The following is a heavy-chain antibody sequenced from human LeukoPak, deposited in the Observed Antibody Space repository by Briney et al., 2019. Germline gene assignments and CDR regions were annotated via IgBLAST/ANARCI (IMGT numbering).Heavy chain of an antibody. CDR3: VKDTSGASQYFQY. J-gene: IGHJ1*01. V-gene: IGHV3-9*03. D-gene: IGHD2-15*01. CDR1: GFTFDNYA. CDR2: ISWNSANI. Sequence: PWGSLRLSCAAFGFTFDNYAMHWVRQAPGKGLEWVSSISWNSANIAYADSVKGRFTISRDNAKNSLYLQMNSLRPEDMALYYCVKDTSGASQYFQYWGHGSVVTVSS.